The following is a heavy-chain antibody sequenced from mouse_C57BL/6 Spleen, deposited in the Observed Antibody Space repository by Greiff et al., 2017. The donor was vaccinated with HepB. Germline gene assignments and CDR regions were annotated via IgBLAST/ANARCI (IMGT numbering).Heavy chain of an antibody. D-gene: IGHD1-1*01. Sequence: DVMLVESGGGLVQPGGSMKLSCVASGFTFSNYWMNWVRQSPEKGLEWVAQIRLKSDNYATHYAESVKGRFTISRDDSKSSVYLQMNNLRAEDTGIYYCTGEDYGSSPDYWGQGTTLTVSS. CDR2: IRLKSDNYAT. CDR3: TGEDYGSSPDY. V-gene: IGHV6-3*01. J-gene: IGHJ2*01. CDR1: GFTFSNYW.